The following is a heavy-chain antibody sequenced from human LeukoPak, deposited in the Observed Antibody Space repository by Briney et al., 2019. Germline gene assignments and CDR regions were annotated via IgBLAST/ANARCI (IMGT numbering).Heavy chain of an antibody. CDR1: VYSFAKYG. Sequence: GASVKLSCQSSVYSFAKYGIIWVRQAPGQGLEWMGWIGAYSGDANYAQMFQGRVTMTTVTSTTTAYMELRSLRSDDTAVYYCARDPGYRPDAFDIWGQGTVVTVS. D-gene: IGHD5-18*01. CDR3: ARDPGYRPDAFDI. V-gene: IGHV1-18*01. CDR2: IGAYSGDA. J-gene: IGHJ3*02.